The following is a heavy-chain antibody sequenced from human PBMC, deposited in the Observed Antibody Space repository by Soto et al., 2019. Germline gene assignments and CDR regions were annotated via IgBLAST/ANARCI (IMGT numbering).Heavy chain of an antibody. V-gene: IGHV1-69*06. CDR2: VIPMFPTA. J-gene: IGHJ4*02. D-gene: IGHD3-22*01. CDR3: ARCHADSSGPGYLDS. Sequence: QVRLVQSEAEVKKAGSSVKVSCKASGGTFISDAVTWVRQAPGQGLEWMGGVIPMFPTANYAQKFQGRATITADKSTSTVYMELHSLKSEDTDLYYCARCHADSSGPGYLDSWGQGTLVTVTS. CDR1: GGTFISDA.